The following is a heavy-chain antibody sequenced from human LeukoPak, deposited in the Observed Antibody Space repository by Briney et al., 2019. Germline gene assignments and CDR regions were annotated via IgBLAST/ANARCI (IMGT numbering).Heavy chain of an antibody. V-gene: IGHV1-69*05. CDR3: ARDLVDTAMWEFDY. Sequence: SVKVSCKASGGTFSSYGISWVRQAPGQGLAWMGGIIPISGTANYAQKFQGRVTITTDESTSTAYMELSSLRSEDTAVYYCARDLVDTAMWEFDYWGQGTLVTVSS. CDR1: GGTFSSYG. J-gene: IGHJ4*02. D-gene: IGHD5-18*01. CDR2: IIPISGTA.